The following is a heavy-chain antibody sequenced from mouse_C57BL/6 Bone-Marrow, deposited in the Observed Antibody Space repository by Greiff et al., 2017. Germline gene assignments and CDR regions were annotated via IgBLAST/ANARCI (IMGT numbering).Heavy chain of an antibody. CDR1: GYTFTDYN. J-gene: IGHJ1*03. Sequence: EVQLQQSGPELVKPGASVKIPCKASGYTFTDYNMDWVKQSHGKSLEWIGDINPNNGGTIYNQKFKGKATLTVDKSSSTAYMELRSLTSEDTAVYYCARWGTWLRRDWYFDGWGTGTTVTVSS. CDR3: ARWGTWLRRDWYFDG. D-gene: IGHD2-2*01. V-gene: IGHV1-18*01. CDR2: INPNNGGT.